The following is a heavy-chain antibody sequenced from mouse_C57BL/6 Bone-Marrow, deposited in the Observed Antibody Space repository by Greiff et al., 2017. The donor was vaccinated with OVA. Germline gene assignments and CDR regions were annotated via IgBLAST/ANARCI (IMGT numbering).Heavy chain of an antibody. CDR2: INPGSGGT. CDR1: GYAFTNYL. J-gene: IGHJ1*03. CDR3: ARWFHWYFDV. D-gene: IGHD2-2*01. V-gene: IGHV1-54*01. Sequence: QVQLQQSGAELVRPGTSVKVSCKASGYAFTNYLIEWVKQRPGQGLEWIGVINPGSGGTNYNEKFKGKATLTADKSSSTAYMQLSSLTSEDSAVYFCARWFHWYFDVWGTGTTVTVSS.